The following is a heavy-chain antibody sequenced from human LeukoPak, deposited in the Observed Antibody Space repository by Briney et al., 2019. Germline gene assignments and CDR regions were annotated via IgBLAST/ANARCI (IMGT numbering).Heavy chain of an antibody. V-gene: IGHV1-8*01. J-gene: IGHJ3*02. CDR1: GYTFTSYD. CDR2: MNPNSGNT. Sequence: GASVTVSCTASGYTFTSYDINWVRQATGQGLEWMGWMNPNSGNTGYAQKFQGRVTMTRNTSISTAYMELSSLRSEDTAVYYCARGPRGYSYGYDGAFDIWGQGTMVTVSS. CDR3: ARGPRGYSYGYDGAFDI. D-gene: IGHD5-18*01.